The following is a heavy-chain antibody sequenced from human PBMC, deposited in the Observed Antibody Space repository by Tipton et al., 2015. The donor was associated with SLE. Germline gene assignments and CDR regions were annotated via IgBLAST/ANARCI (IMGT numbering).Heavy chain of an antibody. D-gene: IGHD3-22*01. CDR3: ASHYYYDGSGHLGGFDY. Sequence: AVSGFTVSSNYMSWVRQAPGQGLEWVSIIYSDGTTYYADSVKGRFTISRHNSKNTLYLQMNSLRAEDTAVYYCASHYYYDGSGHLGGFDYWGQGTLVTASS. CDR1: GFTVSSNY. J-gene: IGHJ4*02. CDR2: IYSDGTT. V-gene: IGHV3-53*04.